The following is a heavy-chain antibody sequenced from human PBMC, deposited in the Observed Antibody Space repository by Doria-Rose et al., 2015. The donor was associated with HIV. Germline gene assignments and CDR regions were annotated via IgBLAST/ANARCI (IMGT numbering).Heavy chain of an antibody. CDR1: GVSLSSPGMG. D-gene: IGHD6-13*01. CDR2: IFSDDER. CDR3: ARIKSSRWYHRYYFDF. J-gene: IGHJ4*02. V-gene: IGHV2-26*01. Sequence: QITLKESGSVLVKLTETLTLTCTVSGVSLSSPGMGVSWIRQPPGKALEWLANIFSDDERSYKASLKSRLTIPRGTSKSQVVLTMTDMDPVDTATYYCARIKSSRWYHRYYFDFWGQGTLVIVSA.